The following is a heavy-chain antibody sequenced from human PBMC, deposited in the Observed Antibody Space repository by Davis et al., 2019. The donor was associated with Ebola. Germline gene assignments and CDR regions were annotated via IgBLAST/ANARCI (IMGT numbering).Heavy chain of an antibody. V-gene: IGHV4-34*01. CDR1: GGSFSGYY. Sequence: MPSETLSLTCAVYGGSFSGYYWSWIRQPPGKGLEWIGEINHSGSTNYNPSLKSRVTISVDTSKNQFSLKLSSVTAADTAVYYCARVVTMIVGGWFDPWGQGTLVTVSS. CDR2: INHSGST. D-gene: IGHD3-22*01. CDR3: ARVVTMIVGGWFDP. J-gene: IGHJ5*02.